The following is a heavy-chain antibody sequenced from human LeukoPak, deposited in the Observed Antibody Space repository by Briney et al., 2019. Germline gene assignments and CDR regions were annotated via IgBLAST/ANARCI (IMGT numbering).Heavy chain of an antibody. Sequence: PGGSLRLSCAASGFTFSSYEMNWVRQAPGKGLGWVSYISSSGSTIYYADSVKGRFTITRDNAKNPLYLQMNSLRAEDTAVYYCAREIRDRERVVGATPPAFDIWGQGTMVTVSS. CDR1: GFTFSSYE. J-gene: IGHJ3*02. V-gene: IGHV3-48*03. D-gene: IGHD1-26*01. CDR3: AREIRDRERVVGATPPAFDI. CDR2: ISSSGSTI.